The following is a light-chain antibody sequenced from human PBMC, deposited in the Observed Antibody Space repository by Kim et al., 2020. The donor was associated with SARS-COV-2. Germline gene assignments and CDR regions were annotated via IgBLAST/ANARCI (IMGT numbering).Light chain of an antibody. Sequence: ISCRSSQSLLRSRLRNSGYNYLDWYLQKPGQSPQLLIYLGSNRASGVPDRFSGSGSGTDFTLEISRVEAEDVGVYYCMQALQTPYTFGQGTKLEI. CDR3: MQALQTPYT. CDR1: QSLLRSRLRNSGYNY. J-gene: IGKJ2*01. V-gene: IGKV2-28*01. CDR2: LGS.